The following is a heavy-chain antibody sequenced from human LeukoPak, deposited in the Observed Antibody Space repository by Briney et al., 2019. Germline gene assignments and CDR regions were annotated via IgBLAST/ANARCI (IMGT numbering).Heavy chain of an antibody. D-gene: IGHD2-21*01. V-gene: IGHV3-53*01. CDR1: GFTVSNDY. Sequence: GGSLRLSCAASGFTVSNDYMSWVRRAAGKGLEWVALIYSGGSTYYADSVKGRFTISRDNSKNTLHLQMNSLRAEDTAVYYCVRNSGELGAWGQGTLVTVSS. CDR2: IYSGGST. J-gene: IGHJ5*02. CDR3: VRNSGELGA.